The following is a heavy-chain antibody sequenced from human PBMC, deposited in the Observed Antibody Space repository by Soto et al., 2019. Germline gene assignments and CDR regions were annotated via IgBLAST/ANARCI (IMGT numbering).Heavy chain of an antibody. Sequence: PGESLKISCKGSGYNFAGYWIAWVRQMPEKGLELMGIIYPSDSDTRYRPSFQGQVTISADKSISSAYLQWSSLRASDTAMYYCARGGVSTRTFDYWGQGTPVTVPQ. CDR1: GYNFAGYW. CDR2: IYPSDSDT. D-gene: IGHD3-3*01. J-gene: IGHJ4*02. V-gene: IGHV5-51*01. CDR3: ARGGVSTRTFDY.